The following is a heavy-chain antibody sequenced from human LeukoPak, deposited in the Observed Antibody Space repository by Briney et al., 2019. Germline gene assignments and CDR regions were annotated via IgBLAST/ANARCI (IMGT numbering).Heavy chain of an antibody. V-gene: IGHV4-4*02. CDR1: GDSISSSNW. J-gene: IGHJ4*02. CDR2: IYHSGST. D-gene: IGHD6-19*01. CDR3: ATTPHGIAVSY. Sequence: SXTLSLTCAVSGDSISSSNWWSWVRQPPGKGLEWIGEIYHSGSTNYNPSLKRRVTISVDKSKNQFSLKLSSVTAADTAVYYCATTPHGIAVSYWGQGTLVTVSS.